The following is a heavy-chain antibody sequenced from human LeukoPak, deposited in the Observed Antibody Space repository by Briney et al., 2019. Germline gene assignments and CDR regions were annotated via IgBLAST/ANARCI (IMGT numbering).Heavy chain of an antibody. CDR1: GDSINSYY. D-gene: IGHD3-3*01. Sequence: SETLSLTCTVSGDSINSYYWNWIRQPANKNLEWIGRIFTSGSTNYNPSLKSRVTMSVDLSGNRFSLNVTSVTAADTAVYFCAREIRPIFGAATSNAGFDSWGPGILVTDSS. CDR3: AREIRPIFGAATSNAGFDS. CDR2: IFTSGST. V-gene: IGHV4-4*07. J-gene: IGHJ5*01.